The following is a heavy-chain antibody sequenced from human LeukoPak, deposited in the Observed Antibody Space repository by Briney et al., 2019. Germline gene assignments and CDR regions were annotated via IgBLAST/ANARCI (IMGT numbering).Heavy chain of an antibody. CDR3: AKRYYGSGNAFDY. D-gene: IGHD3-10*01. J-gene: IGHJ4*02. Sequence: SETLSLTCAVSGGSISSSDWWSWVRQPPGKGLEWIGEIYHSGSTNYNPSLKSRVTISVDTSKNQFSLKLSSVTAADTAVYYCAKRYYGSGNAFDYWGQGTLVTVSS. CDR2: IYHSGST. V-gene: IGHV4-4*02. CDR1: GGSISSSDW.